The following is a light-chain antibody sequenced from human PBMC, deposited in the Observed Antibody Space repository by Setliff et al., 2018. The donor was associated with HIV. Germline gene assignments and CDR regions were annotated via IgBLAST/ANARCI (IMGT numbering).Light chain of an antibody. J-gene: IGLJ1*01. V-gene: IGLV2-14*01. CDR2: EVN. CDR3: TSYASSSTLYV. Sequence: QSVLTQPASVSGSPGQSITISCTGTSSDVGGYNYVSWYQQYPGKAPKLMIYEVNNRPSGVSNPFSGSKSGNTASLTISGLQAEDEADYYCTSYASSSTLYVFGTGTKVTVL. CDR1: SSDVGGYNY.